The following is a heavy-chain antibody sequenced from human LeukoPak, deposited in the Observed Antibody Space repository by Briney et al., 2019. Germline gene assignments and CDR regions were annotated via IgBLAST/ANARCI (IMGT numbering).Heavy chain of an antibody. D-gene: IGHD2-15*01. CDR1: GASISGYW. J-gene: IGHJ4*02. Sequence: SETLSLTCDVSGASISGYWWSWIRQPAGKGLEWIGRMYTDGDTNYHPPLKSRVTVSVDTSKNLFSLKLISVTAVDTAVYYGARAAAGCGGTCPFDSWGQGTRVTVSS. CDR2: MYTDGDT. CDR3: ARAAAGCGGTCPFDS. V-gene: IGHV4-4*07.